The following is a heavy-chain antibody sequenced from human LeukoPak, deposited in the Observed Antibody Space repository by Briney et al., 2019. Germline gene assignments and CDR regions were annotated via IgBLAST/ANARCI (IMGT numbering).Heavy chain of an antibody. D-gene: IGHD4-17*01. CDR1: GDSFSSHY. V-gene: IGHV4-59*11. CDR2: ISHIGRT. J-gene: IGHJ3*02. CDR3: ARDLVTVTKGFDI. Sequence: SDTLSLTCAVSGDSFSSHYWPWIRQSPGTGLEWIGYISHIGRTNYNPSLQSRVTISIDTSKNQFSLKLRSVTAADTAVYYCARDLVTVTKGFDIWGQGTMVSVSS.